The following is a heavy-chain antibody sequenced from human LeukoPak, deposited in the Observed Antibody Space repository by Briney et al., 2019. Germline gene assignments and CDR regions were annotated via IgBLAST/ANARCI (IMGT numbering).Heavy chain of an antibody. V-gene: IGHV3-48*03. J-gene: IGHJ4*02. CDR3: ARDPPGYCSGGSCYPGDYFDN. CDR1: GFTFNSYE. Sequence: GGPLRLSCAASGFTFNSYEMNWVGQAPPKGLDWVSYISRSGSTIYYADSVKGRFPISRDKAKPSLELQMNSLRGEDKAVYYCARDPPGYCSGGSCYPGDYFDNWGQGTLVSVSS. CDR2: ISRSGSTI. D-gene: IGHD2-15*01.